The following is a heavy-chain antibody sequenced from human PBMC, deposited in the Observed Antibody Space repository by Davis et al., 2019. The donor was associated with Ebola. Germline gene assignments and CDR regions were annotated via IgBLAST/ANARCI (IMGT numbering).Heavy chain of an antibody. CDR2: ISWKSGSI. CDR3: AKGPDGYNFFHYGLDV. D-gene: IGHD5-24*01. J-gene: IGHJ6*04. Sequence: GGSLRLSCAASGFPFSSYWLHWVRHVPGKGLEWVSGISWKSGSIGYADSVKGRFTISSDNAKRSLYLQMNSLKVEDTALYYCAKGPDGYNFFHYGLDVWGKGTTVTVSS. CDR1: GFPFSSYW. V-gene: IGHV3-9*01.